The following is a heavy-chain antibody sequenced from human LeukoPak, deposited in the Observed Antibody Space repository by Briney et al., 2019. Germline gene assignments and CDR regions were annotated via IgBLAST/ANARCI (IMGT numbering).Heavy chain of an antibody. D-gene: IGHD2-2*02. V-gene: IGHV3-23*01. CDR3: AKDPPILGPAAIPGGYSYGDINWFDP. CDR1: GFTFSSYA. Sequence: GGSLRLSCAASGFTFSSYAMSWVRQAPGKGLEWVSAISGSGGSTYYADSVKGRFTISRDNSKNTLYLQMNSLRAEDTAVYYCAKDPPILGPAAIPGGYSYGDINWFDPWGQGTLVTVSS. CDR2: ISGSGGST. J-gene: IGHJ5*02.